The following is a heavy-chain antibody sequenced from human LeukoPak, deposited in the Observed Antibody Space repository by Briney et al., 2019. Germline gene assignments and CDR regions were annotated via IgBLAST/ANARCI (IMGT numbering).Heavy chain of an antibody. J-gene: IGHJ4*02. CDR2: IYTSGST. Sequence: SETLSLTCTVSGGSISGDYWSWIRQPAGTGLEWIGRIYTSGSTIYNPSLKSRVTISVDKSKNQFSLKLSSVTAADTAVYYCARKTAGIDYWGQGTLVTVSS. V-gene: IGHV4-4*07. CDR3: ARKTAGIDY. CDR1: GGSISGDY.